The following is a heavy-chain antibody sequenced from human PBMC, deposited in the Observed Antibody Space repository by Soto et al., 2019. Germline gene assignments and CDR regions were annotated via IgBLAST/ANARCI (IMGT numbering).Heavy chain of an antibody. J-gene: IGHJ4*02. D-gene: IGHD3-16*02. CDR1: GGSFSGYY. Sequence: QVQLQQWGAGLLKPSETLSLTCAVYGGSFSGYYWSWIRQPPGKGLEWIGEINHSGSTTYNPSLKSRVTISVDTSKNQFSLELSSVTAADTAVYYCARSRAYDYVWGSYRPASFDYWGQGTLVTVSS. V-gene: IGHV4-34*01. CDR2: INHSGST. CDR3: ARSRAYDYVWGSYRPASFDY.